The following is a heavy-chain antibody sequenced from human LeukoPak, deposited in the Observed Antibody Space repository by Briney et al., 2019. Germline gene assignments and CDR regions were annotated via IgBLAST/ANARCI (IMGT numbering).Heavy chain of an antibody. CDR3: VKDYSGTDGLDI. Sequence: GGSLRLSCAASGFSFSTYGMHWVRQAPGKGLEGVAFIRHGGSNKYYADSVKGRFTISRDNSKNTLSLQMNSLRSEDTAVYYCVKDYSGTDGLDIWGQGTMVTVS. V-gene: IGHV3-30*02. CDR1: GFSFSTYG. D-gene: IGHD1-26*01. J-gene: IGHJ3*02. CDR2: IRHGGSNK.